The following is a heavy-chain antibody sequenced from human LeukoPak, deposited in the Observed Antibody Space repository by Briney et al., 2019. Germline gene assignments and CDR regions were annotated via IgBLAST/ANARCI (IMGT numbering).Heavy chain of an antibody. J-gene: IGHJ3*02. D-gene: IGHD3-10*01. CDR2: ISSSGSTI. CDR3: AKDLGLLWFGEGTDAFDI. CDR1: GFTFSDYY. V-gene: IGHV3-11*04. Sequence: PGGSLRLSCAASGFTFSDYYMSWLRQAPGKGLEWVSCISSSGSTIYYADSVKGRFTISRDNAKNSLYLQMNSLRAEDTSVYYCAKDLGLLWFGEGTDAFDIWGQGTMVTVSS.